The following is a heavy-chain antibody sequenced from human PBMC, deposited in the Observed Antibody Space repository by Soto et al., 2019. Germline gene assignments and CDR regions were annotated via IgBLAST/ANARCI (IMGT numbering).Heavy chain of an antibody. V-gene: IGHV4-4*02. CDR3: ATVGYSSGWGYFDY. CDR1: GGSISSSNW. D-gene: IGHD6-19*01. Sequence: QVQLQESGPGLVKPSGTLSLTCAVSGGSISSSNWWSWVRQPPGKGLEWIGEIYHSGSTHYNPSLKSRVTISVDKSKNQFSLKLSSVTAADTAVYYCATVGYSSGWGYFDYWGQGTLVTVSS. J-gene: IGHJ4*02. CDR2: IYHSGST.